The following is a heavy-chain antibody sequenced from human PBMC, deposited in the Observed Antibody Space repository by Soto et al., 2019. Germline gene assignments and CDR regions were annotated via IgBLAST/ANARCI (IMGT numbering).Heavy chain of an antibody. CDR1: GGSISSSSYY. D-gene: IGHD5-18*01. CDR3: TCIFSGGYGYGFYYYGMDV. J-gene: IGHJ6*02. Sequence: SETLSLTCTVSGGSISSSSYYWGWIRQPPGKGLEWIGSIYYSGSTYYNPSLKSRVTISVDTSKSQFSLKLSSVTAADTAVYYCTCIFSGGYGYGFYYYGMDVWGQGTTVT. CDR2: IYYSGST. V-gene: IGHV4-39*01.